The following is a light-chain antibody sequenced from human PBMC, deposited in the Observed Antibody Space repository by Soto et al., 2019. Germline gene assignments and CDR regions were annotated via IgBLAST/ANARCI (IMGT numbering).Light chain of an antibody. V-gene: IGLV2-14*01. CDR1: SSDVGRYNY. CDR2: DVS. CDR3: SSYTTGTPWV. J-gene: IGLJ3*02. Sequence: QSALTQPASVSGSPGQSITISCTGTSSDVGRYNYVSWHQQHPGKAPKLLIFDVSNRPSGVSDRFSGSKSGNTASLTISGLQAEDEADYYCSSYTTGTPWVFGGGTKLTVL.